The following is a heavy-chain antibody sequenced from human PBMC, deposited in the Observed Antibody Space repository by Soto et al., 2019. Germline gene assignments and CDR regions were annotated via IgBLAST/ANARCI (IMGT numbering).Heavy chain of an antibody. J-gene: IGHJ4*02. CDR2: IIPIFGTA. CDR3: ARDHRGYSGYDIFDY. V-gene: IGHV1-69*13. D-gene: IGHD5-12*01. Sequence: ASVKVSCKASGSTFSSYAISWVRQAPGQGLEWMGGIIPIFGTANYAQKFQGRVTITADESTSTAYMELSSLRSEDTAVYYCARDHRGYSGYDIFDYWGQGTLVTVSS. CDR1: GSTFSSYA.